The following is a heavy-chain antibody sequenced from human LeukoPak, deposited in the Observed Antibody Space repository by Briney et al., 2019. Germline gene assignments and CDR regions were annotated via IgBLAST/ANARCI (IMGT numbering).Heavy chain of an antibody. D-gene: IGHD5-18*01. CDR1: GGSISSYY. CDR2: IYYSGST. CDR3: ARLEQLWFFGY. V-gene: IGHV4-59*08. Sequence: SETLSLTCTVSGGSISSYYWSWIRQPPGKGLEWIGYIYYSGSTNYNPSLKSRVTISVDTSKNQLSLKLSSVTAADTAVYYCARLEQLWFFGYWGQGTLVTVSS. J-gene: IGHJ4*02.